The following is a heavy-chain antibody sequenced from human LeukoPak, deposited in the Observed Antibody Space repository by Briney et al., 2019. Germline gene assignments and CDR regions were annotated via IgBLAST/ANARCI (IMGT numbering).Heavy chain of an antibody. CDR2: IGIRGDT. Sequence: AGGSLRLSCAASGFTFIDYDMQWVRQVIGKGLEWVSAIGIRGDTHYSGSVKGRFTISRENAESSLYLQMNSLRAEDTAVYYCARGGIQVSSIDEFDYWGQGTLVTVSS. CDR3: ARGGIQVSSIDEFDY. CDR1: GFTFIDYD. D-gene: IGHD5/OR15-5a*01. V-gene: IGHV3-13*01. J-gene: IGHJ4*02.